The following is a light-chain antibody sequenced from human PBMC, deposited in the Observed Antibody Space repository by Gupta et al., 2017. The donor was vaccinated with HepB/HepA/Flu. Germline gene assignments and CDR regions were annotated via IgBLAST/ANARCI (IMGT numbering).Light chain of an antibody. Sequence: DIVMTQSPLSLPVTPGEPASISCRSSQSLRHSNGYNYLDWYLQKPGQSPQLLIYLGSNRASGVPDRFSGSGSGKDVTLKISRGEAEDVGVYYCRQALQNPPYTFGQGTKLEIK. CDR3: RQALQNPPYT. J-gene: IGKJ2*01. CDR1: QSLRHSNGYNY. V-gene: IGKV2-28*01. CDR2: LGS.